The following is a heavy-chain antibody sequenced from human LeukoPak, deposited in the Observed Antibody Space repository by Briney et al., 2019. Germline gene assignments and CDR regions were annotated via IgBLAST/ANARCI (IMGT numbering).Heavy chain of an antibody. J-gene: IGHJ4*02. CDR1: GGSISSGGYY. CDR3: ARGPTTVPYYFDY. V-gene: IGHV4-31*03. CDR2: IYYSGST. Sequence: SETLSLTCTVSGGSISSGGYYWSWIRQHPGKGLEWIGYIYYSGSTYYNPSLKSRVTISVDTSKNQFSLKLSSVPAADTAVYYCARGPTTVPYYFDYWGQGTLATVSP. D-gene: IGHD4-17*01.